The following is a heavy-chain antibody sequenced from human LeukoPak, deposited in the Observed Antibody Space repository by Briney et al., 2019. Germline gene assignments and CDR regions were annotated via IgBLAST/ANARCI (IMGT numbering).Heavy chain of an antibody. V-gene: IGHV3-21*04. CDR3: AKDSPAYYYGSGSYNY. D-gene: IGHD3-10*01. CDR1: GFTFSSYS. J-gene: IGHJ4*02. CDR2: FSRSRSYI. Sequence: GGSLRLSCAASGFTFSSYSMSWVRQAPGKGLEWVSSFSRSRSYIYYADSMKGRFTISRDNAKNSLYLQMNSLRAEDTAVYYCAKDSPAYYYGSGSYNYWGQGTLVTVSS.